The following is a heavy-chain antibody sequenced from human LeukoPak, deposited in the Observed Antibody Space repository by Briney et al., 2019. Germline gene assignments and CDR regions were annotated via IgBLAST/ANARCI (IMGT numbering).Heavy chain of an antibody. V-gene: IGHV1-2*02. CDR3: AAPGLRAGYYYYYMDV. D-gene: IGHD3-10*01. CDR1: GYTFTGYY. Sequence: ASVKVSCKASGYTFTGYYMHWVRQAPGQGLEWMGWINPNSGGTNYAQKFQGRVTMTRDTSISTAYMELSRLRSDDTAVYYCAAPGLRAGYYYYYMDVWGKGTTVTVSS. J-gene: IGHJ6*03. CDR2: INPNSGGT.